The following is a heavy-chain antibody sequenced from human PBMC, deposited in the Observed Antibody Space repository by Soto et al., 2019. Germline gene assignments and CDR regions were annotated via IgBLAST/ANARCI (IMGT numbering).Heavy chain of an antibody. J-gene: IGHJ4*02. Sequence: QVQLQESGPGLVKPSETLSLTCTVSGGSISSYYWSWIRQPPGKGLEWIGYIYYSGSTNYNPSLTSRVTISVDTSKNQFSLKLSSVTAAYTAVYYCARRYSSSFDYWGQGTLVTVSS. CDR2: IYYSGST. CDR3: ARRYSSSFDY. V-gene: IGHV4-59*08. CDR1: GGSISSYY. D-gene: IGHD6-13*01.